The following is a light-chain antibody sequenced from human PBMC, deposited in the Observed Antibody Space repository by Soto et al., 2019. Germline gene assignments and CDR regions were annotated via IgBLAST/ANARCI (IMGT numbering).Light chain of an antibody. Sequence: EIVLTQSPDTVSLSPGERVTLSCRASQSVRSSYLAWYQQKPVQAPRLLIYGASSRATGIPDRFSGSGSGTDFTLTISRLEPEDSAVYYCQQYGSSLQTFGQGTKV. CDR1: QSVRSSY. CDR2: GAS. J-gene: IGKJ1*01. V-gene: IGKV3-20*01. CDR3: QQYGSSLQT.